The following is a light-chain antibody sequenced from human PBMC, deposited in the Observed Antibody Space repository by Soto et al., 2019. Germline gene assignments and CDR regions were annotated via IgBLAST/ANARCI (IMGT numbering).Light chain of an antibody. J-gene: IGKJ1*01. CDR3: QQYGSSAWT. CDR1: QSFSSNY. Sequence: DIVLTQTPSTLSLSPGHSFTLSCRPSQSFSSNYLAWYQQKPGQAPRLLIYGVHSRATGIPDRFSGSGSGTDFTLTISRVDPEDSAVYYCQQYGSSAWTFGQGTKVDIK. V-gene: IGKV3-20*01. CDR2: GVH.